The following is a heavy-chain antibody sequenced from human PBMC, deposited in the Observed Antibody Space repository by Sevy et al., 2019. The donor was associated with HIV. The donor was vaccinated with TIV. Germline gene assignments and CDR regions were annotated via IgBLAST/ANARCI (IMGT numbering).Heavy chain of an antibody. CDR2: IRRNSHEPYGGTT. V-gene: IGHV3-49*03. J-gene: IGHJ4*02. CDR3: TRALATADTPEYYFDY. D-gene: IGHD5-12*01. Sequence: GGSLRLSCTSSGFTFGDYAMSWFRQAPGKGLEWVAFIRRNSHEPYGGTTEYAASVKGRFTISRDDSKSMAYLQMKSLKTEDTAVYYCTRALATADTPEYYFDYWGQGILVTVSS. CDR1: GFTFGDYA.